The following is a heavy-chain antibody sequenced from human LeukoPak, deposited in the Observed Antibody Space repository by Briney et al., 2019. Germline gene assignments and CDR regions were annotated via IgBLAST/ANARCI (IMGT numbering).Heavy chain of an antibody. CDR1: GFTFGNAW. CDR3: ATSGKGYGDYGPLSYYYMDG. CDR2: ISSSSSYI. Sequence: PEASLRISSAAAGFTFGNAWINRVRQAPAEGLKWASSISSSSSYIYYADSVKGPITISRDNARNSLYLQMNSLRAEDTAVYYCATSGKGYGDYGPLSYYYMDGWGKGTTVTVSS. V-gene: IGHV3-21*01. D-gene: IGHD4-17*01. J-gene: IGHJ6*03.